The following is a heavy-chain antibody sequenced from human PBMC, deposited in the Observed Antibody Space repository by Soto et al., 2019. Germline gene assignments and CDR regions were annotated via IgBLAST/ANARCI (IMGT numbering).Heavy chain of an antibody. D-gene: IGHD2-2*01. CDR2: SIPILDVA. J-gene: IGHJ4*02. V-gene: IGHV1-69*08. CDR3: ARDSGNQLLIDY. Sequence: QVQLVQSGAEVKKPGSSVRVSCKASGDTFSTYTISWVRQAPGQGFEWLGRSIPILDVANYAQSFPGRVTITADKSTSTAYMERNSLRSEDTAVYYCARDSGNQLLIDYWGQGTLVTVSS. CDR1: GDTFSTYT.